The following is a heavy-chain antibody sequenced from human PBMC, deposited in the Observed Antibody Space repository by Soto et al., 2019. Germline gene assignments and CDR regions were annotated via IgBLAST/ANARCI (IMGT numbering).Heavy chain of an antibody. CDR2: IWYDGSNK. D-gene: IGHD3-10*01. V-gene: IGHV3-33*06. J-gene: IGHJ4*02. Sequence: GGSLRLSCAASGFTFSNYGMHWVRQAQGKGLEWVAIIWYDGSNKYFADSVKGRFTISRDNSKNTLFLQMNSLRAEDTAVYYCAKDRIGYYYGSGSPNPFFDYWGQGTLVTVS. CDR1: GFTFSNYG. CDR3: AKDRIGYYYGSGSPNPFFDY.